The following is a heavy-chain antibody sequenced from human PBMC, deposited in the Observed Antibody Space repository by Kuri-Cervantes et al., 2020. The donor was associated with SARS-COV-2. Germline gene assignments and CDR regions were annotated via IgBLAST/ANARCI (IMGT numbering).Heavy chain of an antibody. CDR2: ISYDGSNK. CDR1: GFTFSSYS. Sequence: GESLKISCAASGFTFSSYSMNWVRQAPGKGLEWVAVISYDGSNKYCADSVKGRFTISRDNSKNTLYLQMNSLRAEDTAVYYCARDSSYYYDSSGYDPDYWGQGTLVTVSS. D-gene: IGHD3-22*01. V-gene: IGHV3-30*03. J-gene: IGHJ4*02. CDR3: ARDSSYYYDSSGYDPDY.